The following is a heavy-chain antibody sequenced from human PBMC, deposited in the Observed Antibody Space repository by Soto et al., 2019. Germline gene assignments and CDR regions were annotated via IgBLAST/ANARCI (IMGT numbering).Heavy chain of an antibody. CDR1: GFTFSSYA. Sequence: QVQLVESGGGVVQSGRSLRLSCAASGFTFSSYAMHWVRQAPGKGLEWVAVISYDGSNKYYADSVKGRFTISRDNSKNTLYLQMNSLRAEDTAVYYCARDQAEIYYSPSFDYWGQGTLVTVSS. V-gene: IGHV3-30-3*01. J-gene: IGHJ4*02. CDR3: ARDQAEIYYSPSFDY. D-gene: IGHD3-10*01. CDR2: ISYDGSNK.